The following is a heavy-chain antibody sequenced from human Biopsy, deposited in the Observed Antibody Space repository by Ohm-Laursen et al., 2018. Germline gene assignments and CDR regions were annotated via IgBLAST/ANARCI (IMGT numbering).Heavy chain of an antibody. V-gene: IGHV3-74*01. D-gene: IGHD3-3*01. Sequence: SLRLSCAASGFTFSLYWMHWVRQVEGKGLEWVARISSDGSSTTYADSVRGRFTISRNNGRNTLYLQMNSLRAEDTAMYYCASLCSAMNCDKYLESWGRGTLVTVSA. CDR1: GFTFSLYW. CDR2: ISSDGSST. CDR3: ASLCSAMNCDKYLES. J-gene: IGHJ4*02.